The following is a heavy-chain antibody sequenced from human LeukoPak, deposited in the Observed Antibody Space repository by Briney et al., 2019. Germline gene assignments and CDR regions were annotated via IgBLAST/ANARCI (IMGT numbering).Heavy chain of an antibody. Sequence: GGSLRLSCAASGFTFSSYAMSWVRQAPGKGLEWVSAISGSGGSTYYADSVKGRFTISRDNSKNTLHLQMNSLRAEDTAVYYCAKDAGYDSSGEVDYWGQGTLVTVSS. D-gene: IGHD3-22*01. CDR3: AKDAGYDSSGEVDY. J-gene: IGHJ4*02. CDR1: GFTFSSYA. V-gene: IGHV3-23*01. CDR2: ISGSGGST.